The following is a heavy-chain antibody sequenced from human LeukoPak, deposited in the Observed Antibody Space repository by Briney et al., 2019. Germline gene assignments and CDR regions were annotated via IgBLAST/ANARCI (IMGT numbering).Heavy chain of an antibody. J-gene: IGHJ3*02. CDR3: AREGEYDYYLQGPRSNAFDI. Sequence: GGSLRLSCAASGFTFSSYSMNWVRQAPGKGLEWVSSISSSSSYIYYADPVKGRFTISRDNAKNSLYLQMNSLRAEDTAVYYCAREGEYDYYLQGPRSNAFDIWGQGTMVTVSS. CDR1: GFTFSSYS. CDR2: ISSSSSYI. D-gene: IGHD5-12*01. V-gene: IGHV3-21*01.